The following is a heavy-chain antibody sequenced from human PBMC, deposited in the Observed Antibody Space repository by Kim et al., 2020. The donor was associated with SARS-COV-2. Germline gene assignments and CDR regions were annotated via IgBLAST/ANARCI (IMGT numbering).Heavy chain of an antibody. CDR3: ARDEEWEPLVFDY. CDR2: IKHDGSRV. V-gene: IGHV3-7*01. Sequence: GGSLRLSCSGSGFNFSNFWMSWVRQAPGKGLEWVANIKHDGSRVFYLDSVKGRFTIFRDNAKKSVYLQMNSLRIEDTAVYFCARDEEWEPLVFDYWGQGSLVAVSS. D-gene: IGHD1-26*01. CDR1: GFNFSNFW. J-gene: IGHJ4*02.